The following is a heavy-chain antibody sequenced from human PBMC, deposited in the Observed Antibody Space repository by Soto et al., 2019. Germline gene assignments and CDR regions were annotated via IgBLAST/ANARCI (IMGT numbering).Heavy chain of an antibody. CDR2: IYYTGST. Sequence: TLSLTCTVSGDSISNGGYYWTWIRQHPGKGLEWIGYIYYTGSTYYSPSLKSRVTISVDTSKNQFSLKLSSVTAADTAVYYCARSVEHDLWSGNNWFDPWGQGTLVTVSS. D-gene: IGHD3-3*01. CDR3: ARSVEHDLWSGNNWFDP. V-gene: IGHV4-31*03. J-gene: IGHJ5*02. CDR1: GDSISNGGYY.